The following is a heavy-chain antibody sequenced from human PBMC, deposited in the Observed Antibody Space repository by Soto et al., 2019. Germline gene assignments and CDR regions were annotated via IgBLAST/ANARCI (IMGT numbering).Heavy chain of an antibody. D-gene: IGHD5-12*01. CDR3: TRDKDGYSGYVLFH. J-gene: IGHJ4*02. Sequence: EVQLVESGGGRVKPGGSLRRSGGGSGFTSSSYAMNWARQAPGKGLEWVSSISSSGTFIYYPDSVKGRFTVSRDNAKNSLYLQMNSLRAEDTGVYYCTRDKDGYSGYVLFHWGQGTRVTVSS. CDR2: ISSSGTFI. CDR1: GFTSSSYA. V-gene: IGHV3-21*01.